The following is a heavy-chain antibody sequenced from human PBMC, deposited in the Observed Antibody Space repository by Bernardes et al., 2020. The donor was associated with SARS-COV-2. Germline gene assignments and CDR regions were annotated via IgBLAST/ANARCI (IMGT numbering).Heavy chain of an antibody. CDR2: IYSGGNT. D-gene: IGHD3-16*01. CDR3: ARLQGGSAFDI. J-gene: IGHJ3*02. CDR1: GFTVSSNY. V-gene: IGHV3-66*02. Sequence: GGSLRLSCAASGFTVSSNYMSWVRQAPGKGLEWVSIIYSGGNTDYADSVKGRFTISRDNSKNTLYLQVNSLRPEDTAVYYCARLQGGSAFDIWDQGTMVTVSS.